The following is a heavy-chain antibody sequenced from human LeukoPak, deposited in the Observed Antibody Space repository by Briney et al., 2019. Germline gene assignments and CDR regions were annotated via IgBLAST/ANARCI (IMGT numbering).Heavy chain of an antibody. CDR2: IIPILGTA. J-gene: IGHJ4*02. CDR3: ARDRDPIGSFSDYLFDN. CDR1: GGTFSNYA. Sequence: SVKVSCKASGGTFSNYAFSWVRQAPEQGLEWMGRIIPILGTANYAQQFQGRVTMTADKSTTTAYMELSSLRSEDTAVYYCARDRDPIGSFSDYLFDNWGQGTLLTVSS. D-gene: IGHD4-17*01. V-gene: IGHV1-69*04.